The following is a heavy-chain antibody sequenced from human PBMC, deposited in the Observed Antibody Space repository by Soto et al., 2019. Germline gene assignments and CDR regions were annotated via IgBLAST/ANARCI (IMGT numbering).Heavy chain of an antibody. D-gene: IGHD2-15*01. Sequence: QVQLQESGPGLVKPSETLSLTCTVSGGSISSYYWSWIRQPPGKGLEWIGYIYYSGSTNYNPSLKSRVTISVDPSKNQFSLKLSSVTAADTAVYYCARDSVRSGGAFDIWGQGTMVTVSS. CDR2: IYYSGST. CDR1: GGSISSYY. CDR3: ARDSVRSGGAFDI. V-gene: IGHV4-59*01. J-gene: IGHJ3*02.